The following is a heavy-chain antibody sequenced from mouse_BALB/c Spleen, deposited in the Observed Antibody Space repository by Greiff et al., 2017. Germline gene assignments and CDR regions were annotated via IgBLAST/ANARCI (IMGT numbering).Heavy chain of an antibody. CDR3: VRDRDDYGPFAY. D-gene: IGHD2-4*01. CDR2: IWTGGGT. Sequence: QVQLKQSGPGLVAPSQSLSITCTVSGFSLTSYDISWIRQPPGKGLEWLGVIWTGGGTNYNSAFMSRLSISKDNSKSQVFLKMNSLQTDDTAIYYCVRDRDDYGPFAYWGQGTLVTVSA. J-gene: IGHJ3*01. V-gene: IGHV2-9-2*01. CDR1: GFSLTSYD.